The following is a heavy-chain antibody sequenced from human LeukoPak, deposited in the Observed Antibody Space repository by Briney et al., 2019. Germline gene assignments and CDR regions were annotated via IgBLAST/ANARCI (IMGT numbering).Heavy chain of an antibody. D-gene: IGHD1-7*01. CDR3: ARGAPRGVWNFYFDY. CDR2: VGPYNRKT. J-gene: IGHJ4*02. CDR1: GYAFSSYG. V-gene: IGHV1-18*01. Sequence: ASVRVSCKASGYAFSSYGIGWVRQAPGQGLEWMGWVGPYNRKTNYSQKFQGRVTMTTDTSTNTAYLELRTLRSDDTAVYYCARGAPRGVWNFYFDYWGQGTLVTVSS.